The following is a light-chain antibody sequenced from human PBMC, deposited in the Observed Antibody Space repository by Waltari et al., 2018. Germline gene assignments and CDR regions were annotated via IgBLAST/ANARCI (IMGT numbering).Light chain of an antibody. Sequence: QTVVTQEPSFSVSPGGTVTLTCGLSSDSVSTSYYPSWYQQTPGQAPRTLIYSTHIRPSGCPDRFSGSSLGNKAARTITGAQADDESDYYCVLYMGRGVSVFGGGTRLTVL. J-gene: IGLJ3*02. CDR3: VLYMGRGVSV. V-gene: IGLV8-61*01. CDR2: STH. CDR1: SDSVSTSYY.